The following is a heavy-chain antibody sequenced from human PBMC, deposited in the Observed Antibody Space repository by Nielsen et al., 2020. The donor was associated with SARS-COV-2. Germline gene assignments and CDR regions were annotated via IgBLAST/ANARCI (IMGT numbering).Heavy chain of an antibody. CDR2: IKQDGSEK. V-gene: IGHV3-7*01. J-gene: IGHJ3*02. CDR3: ARVSYVGDAFDI. D-gene: IGHD3-16*01. Sequence: WIRQPPGKGLEWVANIKQDGSEKYYVDSVKGRFTISRDNAKNSLYLQMNSLRAEDTAVYYCARVSYVGDAFDIWGQGTMVTVSS.